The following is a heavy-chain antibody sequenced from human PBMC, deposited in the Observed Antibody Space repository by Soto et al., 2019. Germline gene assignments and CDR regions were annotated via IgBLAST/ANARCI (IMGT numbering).Heavy chain of an antibody. CDR3: ARNYYDSGGGFDY. J-gene: IGHJ4*02. Sequence: EVPLVESGGGLIQPGGSLRLSCAASGFTVSSNYMSWVRQAAGKGLEWVSVIYSGGSTYYADSVKGRFTISRDNSKNTLYLQMNSLLAEDTAVYYCARNYYDSGGGFDYWGQGTLVTVSS. D-gene: IGHD3-22*01. CDR1: GFTVSSNY. V-gene: IGHV3-53*01. CDR2: IYSGGST.